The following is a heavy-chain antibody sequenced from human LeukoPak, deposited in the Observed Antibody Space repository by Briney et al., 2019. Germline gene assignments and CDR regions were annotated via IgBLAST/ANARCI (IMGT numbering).Heavy chain of an antibody. Sequence: GESLRLSCAASGFTFSSYSMNWVRQAPGKGLEWVSSISSSSSYIYYADSVKGRFTISRDNAKNSLYLQMNSLRAEDTAVYYCARGYSSSWDIDYWGQGTLVTVSS. CDR2: ISSSSSYI. J-gene: IGHJ4*02. D-gene: IGHD6-13*01. V-gene: IGHV3-21*01. CDR3: ARGYSSSWDIDY. CDR1: GFTFSSYS.